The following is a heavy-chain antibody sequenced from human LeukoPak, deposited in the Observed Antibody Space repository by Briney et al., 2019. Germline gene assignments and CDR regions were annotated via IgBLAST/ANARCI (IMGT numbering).Heavy chain of an antibody. V-gene: IGHV3-9*01. CDR2: ITWNSDDM. Sequence: GGSLRLSCAASGFSFEAYGMYWVRQAPGKGPEWVSGITWNSDDMAYADSVKGRFTISRDNAKNCLYLQMNSLTVEDTALYCTRVTSWRTGFDYWGQETLVTVSS. CDR3: RVTSWRTGFDY. D-gene: IGHD1-1*01. J-gene: IGHJ4*02. CDR1: GFSFEAYG.